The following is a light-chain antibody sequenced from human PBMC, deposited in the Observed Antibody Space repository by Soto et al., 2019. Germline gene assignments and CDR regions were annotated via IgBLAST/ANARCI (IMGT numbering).Light chain of an antibody. Sequence: DRVTITCRASQGISSALAWYQQKPGKDPKLLIYAASTLQSGVPSRFSGSGSGTEFTLTISSLQPEDFATYYCKQLNSYPLFGTGNKVDIK. CDR2: AAS. V-gene: IGKV1-9*01. J-gene: IGKJ3*01. CDR1: QGISSA. CDR3: KQLNSYPL.